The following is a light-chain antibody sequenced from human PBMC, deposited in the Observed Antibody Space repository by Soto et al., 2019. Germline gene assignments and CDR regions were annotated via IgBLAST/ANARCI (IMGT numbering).Light chain of an antibody. J-gene: IGKJ2*01. Sequence: IQLTQSPSSLSASVGDRVTITCRASQGISSSLAWYQQNPGKAPKLLVYSASTLESGVPSRFSGSGSVTDFTLTINSLQPEDFATYYCQQLNSYPYTFGQGTKLEI. V-gene: IGKV1-9*01. CDR3: QQLNSYPYT. CDR2: SAS. CDR1: QGISSS.